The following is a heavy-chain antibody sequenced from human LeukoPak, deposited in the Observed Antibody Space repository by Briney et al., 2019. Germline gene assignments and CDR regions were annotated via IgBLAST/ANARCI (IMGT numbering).Heavy chain of an antibody. J-gene: IGHJ6*02. CDR2: ISWNSGSI. CDR3: AKATSDYYIYYYGMDV. Sequence: QSGGSLRLSCAASGFTFSSYAISWVRQAPGKGLEWVSGISWNSGSIGYADSVKDRFTISRDNAKNSLYLQMNSLRAEDTALYYCAKATSDYYIYYYGMDVWGQGTTVTVYS. CDR1: GFTFSSYA. D-gene: IGHD1-26*01. V-gene: IGHV3-9*01.